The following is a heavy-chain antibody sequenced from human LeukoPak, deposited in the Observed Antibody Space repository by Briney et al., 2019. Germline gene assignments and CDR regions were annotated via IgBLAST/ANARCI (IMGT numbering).Heavy chain of an antibody. CDR2: IIPVLNIT. V-gene: IGHV1-69*04. CDR3: ARDQGLTAPPPYGLDV. J-gene: IGHJ6*02. Sequence: ASVKVSCKASGGTFSSSAITWVRQAPGQGLEWMGRIIPVLNITNYAQKFQGRVTITADTSTSTAHMELSSLRSEETAVYYCARDQGLTAPPPYGLDVWGQGTTVTVSS. CDR1: GGTFSSSA. D-gene: IGHD5-18*01.